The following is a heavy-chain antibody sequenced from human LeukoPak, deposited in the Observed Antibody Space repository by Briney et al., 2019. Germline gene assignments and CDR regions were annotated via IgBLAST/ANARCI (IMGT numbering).Heavy chain of an antibody. Sequence: SQTLSLTCTVSGGSISSDDYYWSWIRQHPGKGLEWIGYIYYSGHTFYNPSLRSRVTISVDTSKNQFSLKLSSVTAADTAVYYCAGGGITILFDIWGQGTMVTVSS. J-gene: IGHJ3*02. CDR2: IYYSGHT. CDR3: AGGGITILFDI. CDR1: GGSISSDDYY. V-gene: IGHV4-31*03. D-gene: IGHD3-3*01.